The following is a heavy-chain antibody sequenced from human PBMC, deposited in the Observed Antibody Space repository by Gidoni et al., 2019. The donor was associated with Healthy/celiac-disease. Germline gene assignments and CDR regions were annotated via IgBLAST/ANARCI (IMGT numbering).Heavy chain of an antibody. Sequence: QVQLQESGPGLVKPSQTLSLTCTVPGGSISSGGYYWSWIRQHPGKGLEWIGYIYYSGSTYYNPSLKSRVTISVDTSKNQFSLKLSSVTAADTAVYYCARGLKWFGEPSYYFDYWGQGTLVTVSS. CDR3: ARGLKWFGEPSYYFDY. J-gene: IGHJ4*02. CDR1: GGSISSGGYY. V-gene: IGHV4-31*03. D-gene: IGHD3-10*01. CDR2: IYYSGST.